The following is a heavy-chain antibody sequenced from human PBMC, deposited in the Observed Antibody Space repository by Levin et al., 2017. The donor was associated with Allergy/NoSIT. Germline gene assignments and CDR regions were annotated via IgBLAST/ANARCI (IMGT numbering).Heavy chain of an antibody. CDR3: ASIGYCSGGSCYSLDY. J-gene: IGHJ4*02. D-gene: IGHD2-15*01. CDR2: INTNTGNP. V-gene: IGHV7-4-1*02. CDR1: GYTFTSYA. Sequence: ASVKVSCKASGYTFTSYAMNWVRQAPGQGLEWMGWINTNTGNPTYAQGFTGRFVFSLDTSVSTAYLQISSLKAEDTAVYYCASIGYCSGGSCYSLDYWGQGTLVTVSS.